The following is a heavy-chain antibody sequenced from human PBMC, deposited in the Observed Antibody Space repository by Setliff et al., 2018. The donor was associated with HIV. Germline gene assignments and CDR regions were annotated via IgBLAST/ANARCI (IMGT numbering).Heavy chain of an antibody. CDR1: GGSISTYF. J-gene: IGHJ6*02. V-gene: IGHV4-59*01. CDR3: ARSRTSSGYYGVTGYGMDV. CDR2: IYYSGST. D-gene: IGHD3-22*01. Sequence: SETLSLTCAVYGGSISTYFWSWVRQTPGKGLEWIGYIYYSGSTNYNPSLKSRVTISVATSKNQFSLKLNSVTTADTAVYYCARSRTSSGYYGVTGYGMDVWGQGTTVTVSS.